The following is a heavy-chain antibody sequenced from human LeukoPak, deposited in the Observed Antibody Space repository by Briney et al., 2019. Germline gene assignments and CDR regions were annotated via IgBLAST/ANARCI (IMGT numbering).Heavy chain of an antibody. D-gene: IGHD3-22*01. J-gene: IGHJ5*02. V-gene: IGHV4-38-2*01. Sequence: SETLSLTCAVSGYSISSGYYWGWIRQPPGKGLEWIGSIYHSGSTYYNPSLKSRVTISVDTSKNQFSLKLSSVTAADTAVYYCARRDSQDDWFDPWGQGTLVTVSS. CDR3: ARRDSQDDWFDP. CDR1: GYSISSGYY. CDR2: IYHSGST.